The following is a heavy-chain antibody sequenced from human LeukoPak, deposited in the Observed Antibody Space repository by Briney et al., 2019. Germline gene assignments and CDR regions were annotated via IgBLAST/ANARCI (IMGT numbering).Heavy chain of an antibody. Sequence: GGSLRLSCAASGFTFSNFWMHWVRQAPGKGLVWVSRINSDGSRKTYADSVTGRFIISRDNAKNTLYLQMNSLRAEDTAVYYCANQPSLSSITDYWGQGTLVTVSS. D-gene: IGHD1-14*01. CDR2: INSDGSRK. V-gene: IGHV3-74*03. J-gene: IGHJ4*02. CDR1: GFTFSNFW. CDR3: ANQPSLSSITDY.